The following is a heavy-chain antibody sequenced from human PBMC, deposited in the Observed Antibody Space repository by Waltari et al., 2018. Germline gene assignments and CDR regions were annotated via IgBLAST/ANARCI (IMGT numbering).Heavy chain of an antibody. Sequence: QLQLQESGPGLVKPSETLSLPCTVSGGSIRSTNYYWGWIRQPPGKGLEWIGTIYYGGTTYYNPSLKNRLTISVDTSKNQFTLKLRSATAADTAVYYCARDAAVGTEGFDPWGQGALVTVSS. CDR1: GGSIRSTNYY. J-gene: IGHJ5*02. V-gene: IGHV4-39*02. CDR3: ARDAAVGTEGFDP. D-gene: IGHD1-1*01. CDR2: IYYGGTT.